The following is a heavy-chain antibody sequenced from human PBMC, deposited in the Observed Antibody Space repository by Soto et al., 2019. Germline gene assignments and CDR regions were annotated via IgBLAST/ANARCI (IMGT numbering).Heavy chain of an antibody. CDR2: ISVDGGDT. CDR3: ARLLSSSSFLRSNNWFDP. D-gene: IGHD6-6*01. CDR1: GFRLSDYW. V-gene: IGHV3-74*01. Sequence: PGGSLRLSCAASGFRLSDYWMHWVRQVPGKGLLWVSRISVDGGDTTYADSVKGRFTISRDNSKNTVYLQMNSLRAEDAAVYYCARLLSSSSFLRSNNWFDPWGQGTLVTVSS. J-gene: IGHJ5*02.